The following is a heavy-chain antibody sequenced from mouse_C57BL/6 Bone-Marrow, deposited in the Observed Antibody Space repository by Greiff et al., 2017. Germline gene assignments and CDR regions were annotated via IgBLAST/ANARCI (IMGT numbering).Heavy chain of an antibody. Sequence: EVQLVESGGGLVQPGGSLKLSCAASGFTFSDYYMYWVRQTPEKRLEWVAYISNGGGSTYYPDTVKGRFTISRDNAKNTLYLQMSRLKSEDTAMYYCARRDYGNYIDYWGQGTTLTVSS. J-gene: IGHJ2*01. CDR1: GFTFSDYY. D-gene: IGHD2-1*01. CDR3: ARRDYGNYIDY. V-gene: IGHV5-12*01. CDR2: ISNGGGST.